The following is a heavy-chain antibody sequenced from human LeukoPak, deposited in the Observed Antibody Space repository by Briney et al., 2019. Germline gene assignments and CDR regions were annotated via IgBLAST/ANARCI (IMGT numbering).Heavy chain of an antibody. CDR3: AREAPRVTTALDY. CDR2: INHSGST. Sequence: SETLSLTCAVYGGSFSGYYWSWIRQPPGRGLEWIGEINHSGSTNYNPSLKSRVTISVDTSKNQFSLKLSSVTAADTAVYYCAREAPRVTTALDYWGQGTLVTVSS. J-gene: IGHJ4*02. D-gene: IGHD4-11*01. V-gene: IGHV4-34*01. CDR1: GGSFSGYY.